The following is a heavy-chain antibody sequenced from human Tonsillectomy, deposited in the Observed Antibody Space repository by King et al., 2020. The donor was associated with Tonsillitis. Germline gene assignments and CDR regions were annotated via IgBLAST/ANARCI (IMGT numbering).Heavy chain of an antibody. CDR1: GYTFTSYD. J-gene: IGHJ3*02. D-gene: IGHD3-22*01. CDR2: MNPNSGNT. CDR3: ARNYYESSGYYTTEFDM. V-gene: IGHV1-8*01. Sequence: QLVQSGAEVKKPGASVKVSCKASGYTFTSYDINWVRQATGQGLEWMGWMNPNSGNTGYAQKFQGRVTMTRNTSISTAYMELSSLRSEDTAVYYCARNYYESSGYYTTEFDMWGEGTMVTVAS.